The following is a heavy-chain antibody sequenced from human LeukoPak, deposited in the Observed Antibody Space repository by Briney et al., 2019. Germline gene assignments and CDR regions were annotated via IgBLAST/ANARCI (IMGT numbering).Heavy chain of an antibody. Sequence: SATLSLTCTVSGGSISSYYWSWIRQPAGEGMEWIERIYTSGSTNYHPSLKSRVTMSVDTSKIQFSRKLSSVTAADTAVYYCAAQLRLFSLGYWGQGTLVTVSS. V-gene: IGHV4-4*07. J-gene: IGHJ4*02. CDR1: GGSISSYY. CDR3: AAQLRLFSLGY. D-gene: IGHD2-2*01. CDR2: IYTSGST.